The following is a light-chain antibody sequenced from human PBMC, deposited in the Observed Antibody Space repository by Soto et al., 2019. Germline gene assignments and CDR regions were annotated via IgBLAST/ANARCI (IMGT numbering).Light chain of an antibody. Sequence: AIRMTQSPSSLSASTGYIVTITCRASQGIRSYLAWYQKKKGKAPKLLIYAASTLQSGVPSRLRGSGYGTDLTITISCLQHEDFETYYCQQYYSYSWTFGHGTQVDIK. CDR2: AAS. J-gene: IGKJ1*01. CDR1: QGIRSY. V-gene: IGKV1-8*01. CDR3: QQYYSYSWT.